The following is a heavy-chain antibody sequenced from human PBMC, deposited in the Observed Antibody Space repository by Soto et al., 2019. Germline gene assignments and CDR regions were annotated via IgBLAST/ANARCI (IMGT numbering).Heavy chain of an antibody. V-gene: IGHV1-18*04. J-gene: IGHJ6*02. CDR3: ARVFTMLRERGMDV. CDR1: GYTFSDYG. CDR2: ISAHHGNT. D-gene: IGHD3-10*01. Sequence: QVNLVQSGAEVKKPGASVTISCKASGYTFSDYGINWVRQAPGQGLEWMGWISAHHGNTNYAQNSQGRVTMTTDSSTTTAYLELRSLTSDDTAVYYCARVFTMLRERGMDVWGQGTTVTVSS.